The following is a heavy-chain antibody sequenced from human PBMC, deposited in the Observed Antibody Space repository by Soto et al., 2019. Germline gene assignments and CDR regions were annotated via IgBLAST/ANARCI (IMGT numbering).Heavy chain of an antibody. CDR2: INPNSGET. CDR1: GYTFTGYY. J-gene: IGHJ6*03. CDR3: ARGGGLNYHYYIDV. V-gene: IGHV1-2*04. Sequence: QVQLVQSGAEVKKPGASVKVSCKASGYTFTGYYMHWMRQAPGQGLEWMGWINPNSGETDYAQNFQGWVTMTRDMSISTAYMELSGLKSNDTAVYYCARGGGLNYHYYIDVWGKGTTVTVSS.